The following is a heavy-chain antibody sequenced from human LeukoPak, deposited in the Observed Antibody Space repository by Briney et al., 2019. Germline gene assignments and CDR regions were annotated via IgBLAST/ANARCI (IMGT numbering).Heavy chain of an antibody. Sequence: ASVKVSCKASGYTFTSYDINWVRQATGQGLEWMGWMNPYSGNTGYAQKFQGRVTMTRNTSISTAYMELSSLRSEDTAVYYCARSFKAYGSGSLDYWGQGTLVTVSS. CDR2: MNPYSGNT. D-gene: IGHD3-10*01. CDR3: ARSFKAYGSGSLDY. CDR1: GYTFTSYD. J-gene: IGHJ4*02. V-gene: IGHV1-8*01.